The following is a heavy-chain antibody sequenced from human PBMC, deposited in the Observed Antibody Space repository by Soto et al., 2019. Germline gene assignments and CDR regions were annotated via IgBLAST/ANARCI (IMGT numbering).Heavy chain of an antibody. CDR1: GGSVSSGSYY. V-gene: IGHV4-61*01. Sequence: QVQLQESGPGLVKPSETLSLTCTVSGGSVSSGSYYWSWIRQPPGKGLEWIGYIYYSGSTNYNPPLXSXXTISVDTSKNQFSLKLSSVTAADTAVYYCARGSGPNDAFDIWGQGTMVTVSS. CDR3: ARGSGPNDAFDI. CDR2: IYYSGST. J-gene: IGHJ3*02. D-gene: IGHD2-15*01.